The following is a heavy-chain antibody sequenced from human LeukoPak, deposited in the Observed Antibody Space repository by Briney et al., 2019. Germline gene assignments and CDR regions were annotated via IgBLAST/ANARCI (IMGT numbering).Heavy chain of an antibody. CDR1: GFTVSSNY. Sequence: GGSLRLSCAASGFTVSSNYMSWVRQAPGKGLEWVSVIYSGGSTYYADSVKGRFTISRDNSKNTLYLQMNSLRAEDTAVYHCASGGYSYGPKRYFDLWGRGTLVTVSS. D-gene: IGHD5-18*01. V-gene: IGHV3-66*02. CDR2: IYSGGST. CDR3: ASGGYSYGPKRYFDL. J-gene: IGHJ2*01.